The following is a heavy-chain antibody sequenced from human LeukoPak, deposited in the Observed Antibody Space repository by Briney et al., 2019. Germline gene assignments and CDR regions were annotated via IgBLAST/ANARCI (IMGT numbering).Heavy chain of an antibody. J-gene: IGHJ4*02. CDR3: AREKKGDILTGQGVYFDY. CDR2: IYYSGST. D-gene: IGHD3-9*01. Sequence: PSETLSLTCTVSGGSISSYYWSWIRQPPGKGLEWSGYIYYSGSTNYNPSLKSRVTISVDTSKNQFSLKLSSVTAADTAVYYCAREKKGDILTGQGVYFDYWGQGTLVTVSS. CDR1: GGSISSYY. V-gene: IGHV4-59*01.